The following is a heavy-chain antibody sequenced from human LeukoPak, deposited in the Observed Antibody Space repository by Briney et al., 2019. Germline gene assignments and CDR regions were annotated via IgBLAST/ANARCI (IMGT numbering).Heavy chain of an antibody. CDR1: GYTFTGYY. V-gene: IGHV1-2*02. CDR2: INPNSGGT. J-gene: IGHJ4*02. Sequence: GASVTLSCKASGYTFTGYYMHWVRQAPGQGLEWMGWINPNSGGTNYAQTFQGRVTITRDTSISTAYMELSRLRSDDTAVYYCATSRGYRSSTSCRDDYYFDYWGQGALVTVSS. D-gene: IGHD2-2*01. CDR3: ATSRGYRSSTSCRDDYYFDY.